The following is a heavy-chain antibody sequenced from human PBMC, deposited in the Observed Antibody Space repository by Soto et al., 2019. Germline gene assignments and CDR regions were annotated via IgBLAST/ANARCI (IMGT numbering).Heavy chain of an antibody. CDR2: ISCSGGST. CDR3: ATGGTYGSGSYADYCYGMDF. J-gene: IGHJ6*02. D-gene: IGHD3-10*01. CDR1: GFTFSSYA. V-gene: IGHV3-23*01. Sequence: EVQLLESGGGLVQPGGSLRLSCAASGFTFSSYAMSWVRQAPGKGLEWVSAISCSGGSTYYADSVKGRFTICRDNSKKNLYLHMNSLRVADTAVYDGATGGTYGSGSYADYCYGMDFWGQGTTVTVSS.